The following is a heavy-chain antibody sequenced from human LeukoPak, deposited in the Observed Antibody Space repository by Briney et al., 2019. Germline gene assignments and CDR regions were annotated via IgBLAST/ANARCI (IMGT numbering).Heavy chain of an antibody. J-gene: IGHJ4*02. CDR2: IYHSGST. D-gene: IGHD1-26*01. Sequence: PSQTLSLTCAVSGGSISSGGYSWSWIRQPPGKGLEWIGYIYHSGSTYYNPSLKSRVTISVDRSKNQFSLKLSSVTAADTAVYYCARRLRELPTYWGQGTLVTVSS. V-gene: IGHV4-30-2*01. CDR1: GGSISSGGYS. CDR3: ARRLRELPTY.